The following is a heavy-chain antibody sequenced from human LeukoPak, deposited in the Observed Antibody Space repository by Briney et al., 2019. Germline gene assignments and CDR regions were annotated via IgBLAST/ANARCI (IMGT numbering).Heavy chain of an antibody. D-gene: IGHD3-16*01. J-gene: IGHJ4*02. CDR2: INHSGST. CDR1: GGSFSGYY. Sequence: SETLSLTCAVYGGSFSGYYWTCIRQAPGKGLEWIGEINHSGSTNCNPSLKSRVTISVDTSKNQFSLKVNSVTAADTAVYYCASFRWGVGFEYWGRGTLVTVSS. V-gene: IGHV4-34*01. CDR3: ASFRWGVGFEY.